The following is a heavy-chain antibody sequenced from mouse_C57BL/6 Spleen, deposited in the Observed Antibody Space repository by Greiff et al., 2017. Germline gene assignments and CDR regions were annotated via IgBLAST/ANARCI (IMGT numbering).Heavy chain of an antibody. CDR1: GFTFSDYY. Sequence: EVHLVESEGGLVQPGSSMKLSCTASGFTFSDYYMAWVRQVPEKGLEWVANINYDGSSTYYLDSLKSRFIISRDNAKNILYLQMSSLKSEDTATYYCARDLESLGAMDYWGQGTSVTVSS. CDR2: INYDGSST. V-gene: IGHV5-16*01. CDR3: ARDLESLGAMDY. D-gene: IGHD4-1*01. J-gene: IGHJ4*01.